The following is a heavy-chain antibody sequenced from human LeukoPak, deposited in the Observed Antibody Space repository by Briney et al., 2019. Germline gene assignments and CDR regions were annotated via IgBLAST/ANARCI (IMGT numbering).Heavy chain of an antibody. CDR3: AKGGDYYNSSGYGYYFDY. CDR2: ISYDGSNK. J-gene: IGHJ4*02. CDR1: GFTFSNYD. V-gene: IGHV3-30*04. D-gene: IGHD3-22*01. Sequence: GGSLRLSCAASGFTFSNYDMHWVRQAPGKGLEWVAVISYDGSNKYYADSVKGRFTISRDNAKNTLYLQMNSLRAEDTAVYYCAKGGDYYNSSGYGYYFDYWGQGTLVTVSS.